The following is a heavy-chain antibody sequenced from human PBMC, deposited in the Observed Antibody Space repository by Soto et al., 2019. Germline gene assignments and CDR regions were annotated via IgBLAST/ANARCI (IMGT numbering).Heavy chain of an antibody. CDR1: GFTFSSYS. CDR2: ISSSSGTI. D-gene: IGHD6-13*01. CDR3: ATSSWQDYYYYYMDV. J-gene: IGHJ6*03. Sequence: PGGSLRLSCAASGFTFSSYSMNWVRQAPGKGLEWVSYISSSSGTIYYADSVKGRFTISRDNAKNSLYLQMNSLRAEDTAVYYCATSSWQDYYYYYMDVWGKGTTVTVSS. V-gene: IGHV3-48*01.